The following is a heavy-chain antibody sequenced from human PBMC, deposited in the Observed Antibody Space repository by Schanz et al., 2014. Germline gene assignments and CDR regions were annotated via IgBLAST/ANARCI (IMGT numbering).Heavy chain of an antibody. D-gene: IGHD3-10*01. J-gene: IGHJ4*02. Sequence: QVQLVQSGAEVKKPGASMKVSCKASGYTFTSDSMHWVRQAPGQGLEWMGMINPIGGSTTYAQKFRGAVTLTTDTSTDTAYLELTSLRSEDTAVYYCARGSPENMIRGELDYWGQGTLVTVSS. V-gene: IGHV1-46*03. CDR2: INPIGGST. CDR3: ARGSPENMIRGELDY. CDR1: GYTFTSDS.